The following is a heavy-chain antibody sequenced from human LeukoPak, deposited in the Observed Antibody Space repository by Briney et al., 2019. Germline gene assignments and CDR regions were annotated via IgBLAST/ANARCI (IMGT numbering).Heavy chain of an antibody. J-gene: IGHJ5*02. CDR1: GGTFNSYA. V-gene: IGHV1-69*04. Sequence: SVKVSCKASGGTFNSYAISWVRQAPGQGLEWMGRIIPILGIANYAQKFQGRVTITADKSTSTAYMELSSLRSEDTAVYYCARDRGLDWFDPWGQGTLVTVSS. CDR2: IIPILGIA. CDR3: ARDRGLDWFDP.